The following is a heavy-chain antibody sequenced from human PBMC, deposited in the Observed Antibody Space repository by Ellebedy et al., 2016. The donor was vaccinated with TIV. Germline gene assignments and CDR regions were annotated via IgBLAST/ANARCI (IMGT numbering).Heavy chain of an antibody. D-gene: IGHD6-19*01. J-gene: IGHJ4*02. CDR1: GYSISSGYY. Sequence: SETLSLTXTVSGYSISSGYYWGWIRQPPGKGLEWIGSIYHSGSTYYNPSLKSRVTISVDTSKNQFSLKLSSVTAADTAVYYCATYNGIAVPPGHWGQGTLVTVSS. V-gene: IGHV4-38-2*02. CDR3: ATYNGIAVPPGH. CDR2: IYHSGST.